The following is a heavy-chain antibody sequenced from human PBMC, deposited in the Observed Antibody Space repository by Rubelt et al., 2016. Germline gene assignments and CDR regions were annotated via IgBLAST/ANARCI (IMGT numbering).Heavy chain of an antibody. CDR3: ARHGLWSGNAIGY. J-gene: IGHJ4*02. CDR1: GGSISSHY. CDR2: IHSSGST. V-gene: IGHV4-59*08. D-gene: IGHD5-18*01. Sequence: QVQLQESGPGLVKPSETLSLTCTVSGGSISSHYWSWIRQPPGKGLEWIAYIHSSGSTNQNPSLKTRVTISVETSKNQFSLGRGSLTAGDTAGYYCARHGLWSGNAIGYWGQGTLVTVSS.